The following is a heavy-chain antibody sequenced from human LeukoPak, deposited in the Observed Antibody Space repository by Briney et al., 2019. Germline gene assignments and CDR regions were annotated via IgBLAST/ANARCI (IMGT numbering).Heavy chain of an antibody. J-gene: IGHJ4*02. V-gene: IGHV4-59*08. CDR2: ISFSGST. D-gene: IGHD4-23*01. Sequence: SETLSLTCTASGVSVTSYYWSWIRQPPGKGLEWIGYISFSGSTNYNPSLKSRVTISVDTSKNQFSLKLSSVTAADTAVYYCARHPDYGGNFDYWGQGTLVTVSS. CDR1: GVSVTSYY. CDR3: ARHPDYGGNFDY.